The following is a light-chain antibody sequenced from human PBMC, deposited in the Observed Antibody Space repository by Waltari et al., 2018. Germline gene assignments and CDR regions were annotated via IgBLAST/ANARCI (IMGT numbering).Light chain of an antibody. CDR3: QQYGSSSIT. CDR2: GAS. V-gene: IGKV3-20*01. CDR1: ENIRSSS. Sequence: EIVLTQSPGTLSLSPGESVPLSCRANENIRSSSLSWYQQNPGQPPRLLIYGASSRASDIPDRFSGRGSGRGFTLSISSLEPEDSAVYFCQQYGSSSITFGQGTRLEIK. J-gene: IGKJ5*01.